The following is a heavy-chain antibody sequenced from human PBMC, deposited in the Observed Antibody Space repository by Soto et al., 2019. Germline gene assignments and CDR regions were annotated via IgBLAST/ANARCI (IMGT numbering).Heavy chain of an antibody. CDR1: GGSISSGGYY. CDR3: ARNYGSNYYYGMDG. D-gene: IGHD3-10*01. J-gene: IGHJ6*02. V-gene: IGHV4-31*03. CDR2: IYYSGST. Sequence: SETLSLTCTVSGGSISSGGYYWSWIRQHPGKGLEWIGYIYYSGSTYYNPSLKSRVTISVDTSKNQFSLKLSSVTAADTAVYYCARNYGSNYYYGMDGWGQGTTVTVSS.